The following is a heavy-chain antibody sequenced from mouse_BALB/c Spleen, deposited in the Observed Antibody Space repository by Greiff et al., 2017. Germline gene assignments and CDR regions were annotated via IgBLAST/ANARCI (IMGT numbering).Heavy chain of an antibody. J-gene: IGHJ3*01. D-gene: IGHD2-14*01. CDR3: ARSDYRYNWFAY. Sequence: VQLKESGAELVRPGALVKLSCKASGFNIKDYYMHWVKQRPEQGLEWIGWIDPENGNTIYDPKFQGKASITADTSSNTAYLQLSSLTSEDTAVYYCARSDYRYNWFAYWGQGTLVTVSA. V-gene: IGHV14-1*02. CDR2: IDPENGNT. CDR1: GFNIKDYY.